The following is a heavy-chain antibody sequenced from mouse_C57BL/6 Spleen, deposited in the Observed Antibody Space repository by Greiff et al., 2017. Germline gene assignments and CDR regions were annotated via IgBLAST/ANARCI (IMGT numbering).Heavy chain of an antibody. CDR3: ARYDARDYFDY. D-gene: IGHD2-3*01. Sequence: VQLQQSGPELVKPGDSVKISCKASGYSFTGSFMNWVLQSHGKSLEWIGRINPYNGDTFYNQKFKGKATLTVDKSSSTAHMELRSLTSEDSAVYYCARYDARDYFDYWGQGTTLTVSS. CDR1: GYSFTGSF. CDR2: INPYNGDT. J-gene: IGHJ2*01. V-gene: IGHV1-20*01.